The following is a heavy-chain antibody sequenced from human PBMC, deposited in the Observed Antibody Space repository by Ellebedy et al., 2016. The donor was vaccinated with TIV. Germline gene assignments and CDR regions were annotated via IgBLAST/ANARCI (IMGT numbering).Heavy chain of an antibody. CDR3: AKGRGGGSDSSAPRYYFDY. D-gene: IGHD3-22*01. CDR1: GFTFSSYA. CDR2: INANGVSI. J-gene: IGHJ4*02. Sequence: GESLKISCAASGFTFSSYAMSWVRQAPGQGLEWVSGINANGVSIAYADSVKGRFTVSRDTSKNTLYLQMNSLRAEDTAVYYCAKGRGGGSDSSAPRYYFDYWGLGTLVTVSS. V-gene: IGHV3-23*01.